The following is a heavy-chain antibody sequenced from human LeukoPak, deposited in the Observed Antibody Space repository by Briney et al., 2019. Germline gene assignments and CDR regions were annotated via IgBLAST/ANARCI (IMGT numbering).Heavy chain of an antibody. CDR2: INHSGST. CDR3: ATERYGSGSYPPFDP. D-gene: IGHD3-10*01. Sequence: SETLSLTCAVYGGSFSGYYWSWIRQPPGKGLEWIGEINHSGSTNYNPSLKSRVTISVDTSKNQFSLKLSSVTAADTAVYYCATERYGSGSYPPFDPWGQGTLVTVSS. J-gene: IGHJ5*02. V-gene: IGHV4-34*01. CDR1: GGSFSGYY.